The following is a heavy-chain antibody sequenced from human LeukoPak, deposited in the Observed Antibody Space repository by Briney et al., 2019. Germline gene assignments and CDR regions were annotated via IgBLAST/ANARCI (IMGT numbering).Heavy chain of an antibody. D-gene: IGHD7-27*01. V-gene: IGHV4-61*02. J-gene: IGHJ3*02. Sequence: SQTLSLTGTVSADSISSGNYYWTWIQQPAGKGLEWIGRIYTSGDTNYNPSLKSQVTISMDTSKNQFSLNLTSVTAADTAVYYCARDRSGDSFDILGQGTMVTVSS. CDR2: IYTSGDT. CDR1: ADSISSGNYY. CDR3: ARDRSGDSFDI.